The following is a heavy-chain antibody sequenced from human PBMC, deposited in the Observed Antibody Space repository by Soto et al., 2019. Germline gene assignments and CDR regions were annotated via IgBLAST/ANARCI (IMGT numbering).Heavy chain of an antibody. J-gene: IGHJ6*03. CDR2: ISGSGVST. Sequence: EVQLSESGGGLVQPGGSLRLSCVASGFTFSSYAMSWARQAPGKGLEWVSSISGSGVSTDYTDSVKGRFTISRDNSKNTLYLQMNSLRAEDAALYYCAKGGLYGSGSYNDYYYYMDVWGKGTTVTVSS. D-gene: IGHD3-10*01. CDR1: GFTFSSYA. V-gene: IGHV3-23*01. CDR3: AKGGLYGSGSYNDYYYYMDV.